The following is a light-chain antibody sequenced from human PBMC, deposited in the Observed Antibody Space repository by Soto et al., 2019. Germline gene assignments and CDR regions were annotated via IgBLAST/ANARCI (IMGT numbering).Light chain of an antibody. CDR2: AAL. CDR1: QGISKS. J-gene: IGKJ3*01. V-gene: IGKV1-27*01. Sequence: DIQMTQSPSSLSASVGDRVTITCRASQGISKSLAWYEQKPVKVPKLLISAALALQSGVPSRFSGGGSGKDFTLTISSRQPEDVATYYFHNYHSAPYTFGPGTKVDVK. CDR3: HNYHSAPYT.